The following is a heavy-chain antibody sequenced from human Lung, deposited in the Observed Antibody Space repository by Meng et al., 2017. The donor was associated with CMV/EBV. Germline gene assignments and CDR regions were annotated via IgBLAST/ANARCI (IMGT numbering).Heavy chain of an antibody. V-gene: IGHV4-38-2*02. CDR2: IYHSGRT. J-gene: IGHJ5*02. Sequence: SETLSLTGTVSGYSISSGYYWGWIRQPPGKGLEWVGSIYHSGRTYYNPSLKSRVTISVDTSKNQFSLKVSSVTAADTAVYHCARSSSTVFWFDPWGQGTLVTVSS. D-gene: IGHD4-11*01. CDR1: GYSISSGYY. CDR3: ARSSSTVFWFDP.